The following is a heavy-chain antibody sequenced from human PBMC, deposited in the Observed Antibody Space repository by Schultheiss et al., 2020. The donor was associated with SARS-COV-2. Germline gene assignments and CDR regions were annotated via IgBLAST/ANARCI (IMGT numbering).Heavy chain of an antibody. CDR2: IYYSGST. J-gene: IGHJ4*02. V-gene: IGHV4-59*01. CDR1: GGSISSYY. D-gene: IGHD3-22*01. CDR3: ARALDYYDSSGYSLGG. Sequence: GSLRLSCTVSGGSISSYYWSWIRQPPGKGLEWIGYIYYSGSTNYNPSLKSRVTISVDTSKNQFSLKLSSVTAADTAVYYCARALDYYDSSGYSLGGWGQGTLVTVSS.